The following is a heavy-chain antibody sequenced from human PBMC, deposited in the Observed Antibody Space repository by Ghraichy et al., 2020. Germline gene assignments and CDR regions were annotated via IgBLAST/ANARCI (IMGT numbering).Heavy chain of an antibody. J-gene: IGHJ3*02. CDR3: ASASHYDFWSGANAFVI. Sequence: SETLSLTCTVSGGSISSSSYYWGWIRQPPGKGLEWIGSIYYSGSTYYNPSLKSRVTISVDTSKNQFSLKLSSVTAADTAVYYCASASHYDFWSGANAFVIWGRGTMVTVSS. V-gene: IGHV4-39*01. CDR2: IYYSGST. CDR1: GGSISSSSYY. D-gene: IGHD3-3*01.